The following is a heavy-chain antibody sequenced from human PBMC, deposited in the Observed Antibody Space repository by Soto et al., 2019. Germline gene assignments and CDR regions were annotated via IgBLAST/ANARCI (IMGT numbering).Heavy chain of an antibody. Sequence: EASVKVSCKASGGTFSSYAISWVRQAPGQGLEWMGGIIPIFGTANYAQKFQGRVTITADESTSTAYMELSSLRSEDTAVYYCARSATVTHWFDPWGQGTPVTVSS. D-gene: IGHD4-17*01. J-gene: IGHJ5*02. CDR1: GGTFSSYA. CDR2: IIPIFGTA. V-gene: IGHV1-69*13. CDR3: ARSATVTHWFDP.